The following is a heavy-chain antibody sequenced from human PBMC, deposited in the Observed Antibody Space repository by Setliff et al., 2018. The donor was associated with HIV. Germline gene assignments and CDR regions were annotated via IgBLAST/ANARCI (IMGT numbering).Heavy chain of an antibody. V-gene: IGHV3-7*03. J-gene: IGHJ4*01. Sequence: PGGSLRLSCAASGFTISNYWMSWVRQAPGKGLEWVANIKKDGSEKYYVDFVKGRFAISRDNAKNSLNLEMNSLRAEDTAIYYCASSRPPDDSSGYLDHWGQGTLVTVSS. CDR3: ASSRPPDDSSGYLDH. D-gene: IGHD3-22*01. CDR2: IKKDGSEK. CDR1: GFTISNYW.